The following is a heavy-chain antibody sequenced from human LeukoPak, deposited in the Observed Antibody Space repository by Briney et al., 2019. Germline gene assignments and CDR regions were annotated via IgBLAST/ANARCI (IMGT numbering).Heavy chain of an antibody. CDR1: GDSFSSNNY. D-gene: IGHD6-13*01. Sequence: SETLSLTCTVSGDSFSSNNYWTWVRQPPGKGLEWIGEIYHSGSTNYNPSLKSRVTISVDKSKNQFSLKLSSVTAADTAVYYCATSETAGTLDYWGQGTLVTVSS. CDR2: IYHSGST. CDR3: ATSETAGTLDY. J-gene: IGHJ4*02. V-gene: IGHV4-4*02.